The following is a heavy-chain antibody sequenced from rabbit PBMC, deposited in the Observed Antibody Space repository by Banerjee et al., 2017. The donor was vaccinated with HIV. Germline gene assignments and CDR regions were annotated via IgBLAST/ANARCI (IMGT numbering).Heavy chain of an antibody. CDR1: GFSFSSNYY. D-gene: IGHD6-1*01. J-gene: IGHJ4*01. CDR3: ATDYAGYAGYDYALNL. V-gene: IGHV1S40*01. Sequence: QSLEESGGDLVKPGASLTLTCTASGFSFSSNYYMCWVRQAPGKGLEWIGCIYTGSGSTYYASWAKGRFTISKTSTTVTLQMTSLTAADTATYFCATDYAGYAGYDYALNLWGQGTLVTVS. CDR2: IYTGSGST.